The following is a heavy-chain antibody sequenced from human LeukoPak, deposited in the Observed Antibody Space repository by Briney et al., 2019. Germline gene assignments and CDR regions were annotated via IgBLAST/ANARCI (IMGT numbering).Heavy chain of an antibody. CDR3: AIFVVVVAANNYFDY. V-gene: IGHV4-59*12. J-gene: IGHJ4*02. D-gene: IGHD2-15*01. CDR1: GGSISSYY. Sequence: SETLSLTCTVSGGSISSYYWSWIRQPPGKGLEWIGYIYYSGSTNYNPSLKSRVTISVDTSKNQFSLKLSSVTAADTAVYYCAIFVVVVAANNYFDYWGQGTLVTVSS. CDR2: IYYSGST.